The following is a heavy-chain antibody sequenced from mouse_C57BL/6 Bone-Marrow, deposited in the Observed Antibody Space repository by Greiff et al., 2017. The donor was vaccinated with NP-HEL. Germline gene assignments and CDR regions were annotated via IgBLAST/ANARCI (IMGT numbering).Heavy chain of an antibody. J-gene: IGHJ2*01. CDR2: IDPENGDT. Sequence: VQLKQSGAELVRPGASVKLSCTASGFNIKDDYMHWVKQRPEQGLEWIGWIDPENGDTEYASKFQGKATITADTSSNTAYLQLSSLTSEDTAVYYCTTSVLLLSHYWGQGTTLTVSS. D-gene: IGHD1-1*01. CDR3: TTSVLLLSHY. CDR1: GFNIKDDY. V-gene: IGHV14-4*01.